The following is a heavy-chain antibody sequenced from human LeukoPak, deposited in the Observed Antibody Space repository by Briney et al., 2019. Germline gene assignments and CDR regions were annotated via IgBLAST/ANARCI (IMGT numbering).Heavy chain of an antibody. V-gene: IGHV3-23*01. J-gene: IGHJ4*02. CDR1: GFTFSSYG. Sequence: QTGGSLRLSCAASGFTFSSYGMSWVRQAPGKGLEWVSAISGSGGSTYYADSVKGRFTISRDNSRNTMYLQMNSLRAEDAAVYYCAKAPVTSCRGAFCYPFDSWGQGTLVTVSS. CDR3: AKAPVTSCRGAFCYPFDS. D-gene: IGHD2-15*01. CDR2: ISGSGGST.